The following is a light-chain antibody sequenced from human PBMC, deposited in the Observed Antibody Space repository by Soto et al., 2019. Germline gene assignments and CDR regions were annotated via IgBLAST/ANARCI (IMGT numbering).Light chain of an antibody. J-gene: IGKJ4*01. Sequence: ENVLKQSPGTLSLSPGERATLSCRASQSVSSSYLAWYQQKPGQAPRLLIYGASSRATGIPDRFSGSGSGTDFTLTISRLEPEDFAVYYCQQYGSSPLTFGGGGIVDIK. CDR3: QQYGSSPLT. V-gene: IGKV3-20*01. CDR1: QSVSSSY. CDR2: GAS.